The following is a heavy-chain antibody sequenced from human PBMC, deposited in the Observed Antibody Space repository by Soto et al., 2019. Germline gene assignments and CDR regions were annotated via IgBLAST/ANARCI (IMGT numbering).Heavy chain of an antibody. J-gene: IGHJ6*02. CDR1: GYTFTSYG. V-gene: IGHV1-18*01. CDR2: ISAYNGNT. CDR3: AREFTEQQLDYYYYGMDV. D-gene: IGHD6-13*01. Sequence: QVQLVQSGAEVKKPGASVKVSCKASGYTFTSYGISWVRQAPGQGLEWMGWISAYNGNTNYAQKLQGRVTITTDTSTSTAYMELRSLRSDDTAVYYCAREFTEQQLDYYYYGMDVWGQGTTVTVSS.